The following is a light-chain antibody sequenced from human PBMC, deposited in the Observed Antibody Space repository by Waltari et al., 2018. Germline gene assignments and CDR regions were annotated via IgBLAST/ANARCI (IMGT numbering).Light chain of an antibody. CDR3: GTWDNSLSSGGV. V-gene: IGLV1-51*01. CDR1: SSTIGNYY. Sequence: QSMLTQPPSVSAAPGQKVTIPCPGSSSTIGNYYVSWYQHLPGTAPKLLIYDNEQLPSGIPDRFSGSKSGTSATLVITGLQTGDEADYFCGTWDNSLSSGGVFGTGTKVTVL. J-gene: IGLJ1*01. CDR2: DNE.